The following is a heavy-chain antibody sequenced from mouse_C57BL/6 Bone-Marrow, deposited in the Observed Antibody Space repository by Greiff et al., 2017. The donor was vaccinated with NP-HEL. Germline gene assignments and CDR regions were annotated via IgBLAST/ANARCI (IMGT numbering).Heavy chain of an antibody. CDR1: GFTFSDYY. V-gene: IGHV5-12*01. CDR3: ARHGGGYDVGGYAMDY. Sequence: EVMLVESGGGLVQPGASLKLSCAASGFTFSDYYMYWVRQTPEKRLEWVAYISNGGGSTYYPDTVKGRFTISRDNASNTPYLQMSRLKSEDTAMYYCARHGGGYDVGGYAMDYWGQGTSVTVAS. CDR2: ISNGGGST. J-gene: IGHJ4*01. D-gene: IGHD2-2*01.